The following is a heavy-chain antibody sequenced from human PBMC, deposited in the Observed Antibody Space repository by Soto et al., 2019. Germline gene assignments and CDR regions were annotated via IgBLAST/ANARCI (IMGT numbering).Heavy chain of an antibody. CDR1: GYTFTSFG. CDR2: ISAYNGDS. V-gene: IGHV1-18*04. CDR3: ARDQEYSTSGLYWFDL. J-gene: IGHJ5*02. Sequence: VQLVQSGPEVKKPGASVKVSCKASGYTFTSFGITWVRQAPGQDLEWMGWISAYNGDSNYAPRLQGRVTMTTDTPTSTVYMELKNLKSDDTAVYYCARDQEYSTSGLYWFDLWGQGTLVTVSS. D-gene: IGHD6-6*01.